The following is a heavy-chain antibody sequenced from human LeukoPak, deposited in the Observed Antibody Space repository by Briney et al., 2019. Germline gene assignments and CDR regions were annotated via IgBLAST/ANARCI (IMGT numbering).Heavy chain of an antibody. CDR1: GFTFTNAW. V-gene: IGHV3-15*01. CDR2: IKSKTDGGAT. Sequence: GGSLRLSCAASGFTFTNAWTNWVRQAPGKGLEWVGRIKSKTDGGATDFAAPVKGRFTISTKTTLYLQMNSLKTEDTALYYCTTGNAIPDPDYWGQGTLVTVSS. D-gene: IGHD2-8*01. J-gene: IGHJ4*02. CDR3: TTGNAIPDPDY.